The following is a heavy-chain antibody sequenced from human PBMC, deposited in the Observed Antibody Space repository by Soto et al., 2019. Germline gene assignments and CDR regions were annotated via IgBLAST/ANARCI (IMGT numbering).Heavy chain of an antibody. V-gene: IGHV3-30-3*01. CDR3: XXXXXXXXXXXXXXHFDY. Sequence: QVQLVESGGGVVQPGRSLRLSCAASGFTFSSYAMXXXXXXXXXXXXXXXXMEYEGSNKYYGDSVKGRFTISRDNSKXXXXXXXXXXXXXXXXXXXXXXXXXXXXXXXXXXHFDYWGQGTLVTVSS. CDR2: MEYEGSNK. J-gene: IGHJ4*02. CDR1: GFTFSSYA.